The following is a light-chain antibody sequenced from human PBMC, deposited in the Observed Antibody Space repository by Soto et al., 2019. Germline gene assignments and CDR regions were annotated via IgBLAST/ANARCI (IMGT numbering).Light chain of an antibody. CDR2: DAS. Sequence: DIQMTQSPSTLSASVGDTVTVTCRASQSIGRWLAWYQQKPGKAPKLLIFDASTLENGVPARFSGSRSGPESSLTISSLKPDDFATYYCQQYYSYWTFGQGTKVDIK. V-gene: IGKV1-5*01. CDR3: QQYYSYWT. J-gene: IGKJ1*01. CDR1: QSIGRW.